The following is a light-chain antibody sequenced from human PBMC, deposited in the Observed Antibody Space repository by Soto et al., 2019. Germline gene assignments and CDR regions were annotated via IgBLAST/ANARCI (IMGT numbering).Light chain of an antibody. CDR2: EVS. Sequence: QSALTQPASVSASPGQSITISCTGTSSDIGTYNYVSWYQQHPGKAPKLIIYEVSHRPSGVSIRFSGSKSGNTASLTISGLQAEDEADYYCSSYTSISTVIFGGGTKLTVL. J-gene: IGLJ2*01. CDR3: SSYTSISTVI. V-gene: IGLV2-14*01. CDR1: SSDIGTYNY.